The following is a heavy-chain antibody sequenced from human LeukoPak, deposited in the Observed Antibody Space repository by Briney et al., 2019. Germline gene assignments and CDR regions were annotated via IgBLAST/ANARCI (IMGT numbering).Heavy chain of an antibody. CDR1: GFTFSSYA. CDR3: AKDLVCSSTSCYPY. CDR2: ISGGGGST. D-gene: IGHD2-2*01. J-gene: IGHJ4*02. Sequence: GGSLRLSCAASGFTFSSYAMSWVRQAPGKGLEWVSAISGGGGSTYYADSVKGRFTISRDNSKNTLYLQMNSLRAEDTAVYYCAKDLVCSSTSCYPYWGQGTLVTVSS. V-gene: IGHV3-23*01.